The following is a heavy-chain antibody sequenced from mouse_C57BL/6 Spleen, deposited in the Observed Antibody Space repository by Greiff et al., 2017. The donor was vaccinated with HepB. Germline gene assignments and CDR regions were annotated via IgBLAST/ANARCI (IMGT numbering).Heavy chain of an antibody. CDR3: GRNKGYDRGGAMDY. Sequence: EVQLQESGGDLVKPGGSLKLSCAASGFTFSSYGMSWVRQTPDKRLEWVATISSGGSYTYYPDSVKGRFTISRDNAKNTLYLQMSSLKSEDTAMYYCGRNKGYDRGGAMDYWGQGTSVTVSS. CDR2: ISSGGSYT. D-gene: IGHD2-2*01. CDR1: GFTFSSYG. V-gene: IGHV5-6*01. J-gene: IGHJ4*01.